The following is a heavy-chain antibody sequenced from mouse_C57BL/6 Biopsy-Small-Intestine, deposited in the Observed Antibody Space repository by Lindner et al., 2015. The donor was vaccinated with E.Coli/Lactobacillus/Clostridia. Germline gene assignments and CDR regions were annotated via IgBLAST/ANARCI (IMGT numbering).Heavy chain of an antibody. CDR3: ARKENDYDGAWFAY. J-gene: IGHJ3*01. Sequence: VQLQESGPGLVAPSQSLSITCTVSGFSLTSYAISWVRQPPGEGLEWLGVIWTGGGTNYNSALKSRLSISKDNSKSQVFLKMNSLQTDDTARYYRARKENDYDGAWFAYWGQGTLVTVSA. CDR1: GFSLTSYA. CDR2: IWTGGGT. V-gene: IGHV2-9-1*01. D-gene: IGHD2-4*01.